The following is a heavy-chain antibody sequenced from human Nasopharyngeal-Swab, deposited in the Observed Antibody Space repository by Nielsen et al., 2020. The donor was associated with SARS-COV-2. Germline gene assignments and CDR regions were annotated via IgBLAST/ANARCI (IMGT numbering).Heavy chain of an antibody. D-gene: IGHD2-15*01. J-gene: IGHJ4*02. CDR3: AKTKGCSGGSCYGLDY. V-gene: IGHV3-23*01. CDR2: ISSSGGRT. CDR1: GFTFGSYA. Sequence: GESLKIPCAASGFTFGSYAMRWVRQAPGKGLEWVSAISSSGGRTYYADSVKGRFTISRDNTKNTLYLQMSSLRAEDTAVYYCAKTKGCSGGSCYGLDYWGQGTLVTVSS.